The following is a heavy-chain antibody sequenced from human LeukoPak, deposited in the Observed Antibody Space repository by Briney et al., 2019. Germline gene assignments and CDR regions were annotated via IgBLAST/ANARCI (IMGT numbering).Heavy chain of an antibody. CDR1: GYTFTGYY. CDR3: ARVYRVVGAVDAFDI. Sequence: ASVKVSCKASGYTFTGYYMHWVRQAPGQGLERMGWINPNSGGTNYAQKFQGRVTMTRDTSISTAYMELSRLRSDDTAVYYCARVYRVVGAVDAFDIWGQGTMVTVSS. J-gene: IGHJ3*02. CDR2: INPNSGGT. D-gene: IGHD1-26*01. V-gene: IGHV1-2*02.